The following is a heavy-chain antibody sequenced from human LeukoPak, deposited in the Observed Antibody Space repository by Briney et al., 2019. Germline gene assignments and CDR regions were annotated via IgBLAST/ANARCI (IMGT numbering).Heavy chain of an antibody. J-gene: IGHJ4*02. CDR3: AGEFGGIRY. CDR2: INSDGSST. V-gene: IGHV3-74*01. CDR1: GFTYSSYL. Sequence: QPGGSLRLSCAASGFTYSSYLMHWVCQAPGKGLVWVSRINSDGSSTSYADSVKGRFTISRDNAKNTLYLQMNSLRAEDTAVYYCAGEFGGIRYWGQGVLVTVSS. D-gene: IGHD3-10*01.